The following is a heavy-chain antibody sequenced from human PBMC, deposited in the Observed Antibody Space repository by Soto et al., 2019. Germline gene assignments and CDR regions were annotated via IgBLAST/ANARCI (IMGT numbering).Heavy chain of an antibody. J-gene: IGHJ6*02. Sequence: SLRLSCRASGYDFRTYSMNWVRQAPGQGLEWIAYVSLDSDTIQYADSVKGRFTISRDDAENSLYLQMDSLRDVDTATYYCARLYYDYVWGQGTTVTVPS. V-gene: IGHV3-48*02. CDR1: GYDFRTYS. D-gene: IGHD3-3*01. CDR3: ARLYYDYV. CDR2: VSLDSDTI.